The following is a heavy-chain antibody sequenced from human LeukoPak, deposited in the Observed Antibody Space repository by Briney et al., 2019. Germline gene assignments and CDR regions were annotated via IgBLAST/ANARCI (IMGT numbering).Heavy chain of an antibody. CDR2: ISCDGSNK. Sequence: PGGSLRLSCAASGFTFSSYGMHWVRQAPGKGLEWVAVISCDGSNKYYADSVKGRFTISRDNSKNTLYLQMNSLRAEDTAVYFCARFSEVYYYVDVWGTGTTVTVSS. D-gene: IGHD2/OR15-2a*01. CDR1: GFTFSSYG. J-gene: IGHJ6*03. CDR3: ARFSEVYYYVDV. V-gene: IGHV3-30*03.